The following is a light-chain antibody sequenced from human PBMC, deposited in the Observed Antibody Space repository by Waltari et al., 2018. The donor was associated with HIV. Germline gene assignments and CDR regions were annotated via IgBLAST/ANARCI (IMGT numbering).Light chain of an antibody. CDR2: GNT. Sequence: QSVLTQPPSVSGAPGQRVTISCSGSSCNLGAGSDIHWYQQLPGTAPRRLIYGNTNRPSGVPDRFSGAKAGTSASRAITGLQAEDEADYDCQSYDSSLSGWVFGGGTKLTVV. J-gene: IGLJ3*02. V-gene: IGLV1-40*01. CDR1: SCNLGAGSD. CDR3: QSYDSSLSGWV.